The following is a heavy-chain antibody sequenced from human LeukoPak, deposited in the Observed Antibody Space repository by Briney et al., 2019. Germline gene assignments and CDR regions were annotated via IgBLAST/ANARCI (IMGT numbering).Heavy chain of an antibody. V-gene: IGHV4-61*08. D-gene: IGHD6-13*01. J-gene: IGHJ6*02. CDR2: IYYSGST. Sequence: SETLSLTCTVSGGSISSGGYYWSWIRQPPGKGLEWIGYIYYSGSTNYNPSLKSRVTISVDTSKDQFSLKLSSVTAADTAVYYCSSIAAGYGMDVWGQGTTVTVSS. CDR1: GGSISSGGYY. CDR3: SSIAAGYGMDV.